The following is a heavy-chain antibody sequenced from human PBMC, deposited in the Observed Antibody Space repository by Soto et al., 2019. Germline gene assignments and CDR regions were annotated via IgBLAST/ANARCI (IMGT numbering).Heavy chain of an antibody. CDR1: GYTFTSYG. CDR2: ISAYNGNT. D-gene: IGHD3-3*01. V-gene: IGHV1-18*01. CDR3: ARDPPLSGYYTADAFDI. Sequence: QVQLVQSGAEVKKPGASVKVSCKASGYTFTSYGISWVRQAPGQGLEWMGWISAYNGNTNYAQKLQGRVTMTTDTSPSTAYMELRSLRSDDTAVYYCARDPPLSGYYTADAFDIWGQGTMVTVSS. J-gene: IGHJ3*02.